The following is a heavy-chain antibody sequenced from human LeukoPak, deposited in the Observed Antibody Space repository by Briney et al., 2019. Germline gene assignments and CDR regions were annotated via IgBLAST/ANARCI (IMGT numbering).Heavy chain of an antibody. Sequence: ASVKVSCKVSGYTLTELPIHWVRQPPGKGLEWMGGFDPDDGETVYAQMFQGRVTMTEDTSSDTASMELSSLRSEDTAVYYCATGTSGSYYVGIVRPIDYWGQGTLVTVSS. D-gene: IGHD1-26*01. CDR3: ATGTSGSYYVGIVRPIDY. CDR2: FDPDDGET. J-gene: IGHJ4*02. CDR1: GYTLTELP. V-gene: IGHV1-24*01.